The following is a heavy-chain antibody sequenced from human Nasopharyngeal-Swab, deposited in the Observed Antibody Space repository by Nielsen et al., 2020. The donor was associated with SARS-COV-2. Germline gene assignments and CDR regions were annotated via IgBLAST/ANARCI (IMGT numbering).Heavy chain of an antibody. CDR2: IDPSDSYT. CDR1: GYTFTSYW. J-gene: IGHJ6*02. Sequence: KVSCKGSGYTFTSYWISWVRQMPGKGLEWMGRIDPSDSYTNYNPSFQGHVTISVDKSISTAYLQWSSLEASDTAMYYCARGRPSSGSSAYYYYGMDVWGQGTTVTVSS. D-gene: IGHD1-26*01. CDR3: ARGRPSSGSSAYYYYGMDV. V-gene: IGHV5-10-1*01.